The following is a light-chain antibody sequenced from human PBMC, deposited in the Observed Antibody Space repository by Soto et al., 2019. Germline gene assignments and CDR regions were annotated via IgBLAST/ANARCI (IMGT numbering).Light chain of an antibody. J-gene: IGLJ1*01. CDR2: EVS. V-gene: IGLV2-14*01. CDR3: SSYSSSNTLP. CDR1: SSDLGVYNY. Sequence: QPVLTQPASVSGSPGQSITISCTGSSSDLGVYNYVSWYQQHPGKAPKLMIYEVSNRPSGVPSRFSGSKSGNTASLTISGLQAEDEADYYCSSYSSSNTLPFGSGTKLTVL.